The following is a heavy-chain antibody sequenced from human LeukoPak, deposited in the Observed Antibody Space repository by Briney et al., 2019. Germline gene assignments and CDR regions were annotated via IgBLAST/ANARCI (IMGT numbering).Heavy chain of an antibody. D-gene: IGHD3-3*01. CDR1: GYTFTSYY. CDR3: ARDPPTNYDFWSGYLY. J-gene: IGHJ4*02. Sequence: EASEKVSCKASGYTFTSYYMHWVRQAPGQGLEWMGIINPSGGSTSYAQKFQGRVTMTRDTSTSTVYMELSSLRSEDTAVYYCARDPPTNYDFWSGYLYWGQGTLVTVSS. CDR2: INPSGGST. V-gene: IGHV1-46*01.